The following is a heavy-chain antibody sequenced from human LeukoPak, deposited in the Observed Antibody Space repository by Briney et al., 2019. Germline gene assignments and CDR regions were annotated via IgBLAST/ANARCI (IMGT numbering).Heavy chain of an antibody. CDR3: ARGYSTGGKRFSLYYYMDV. CDR2: IYYSGSV. V-gene: IGHV4-59*01. CDR1: GGSLNSYF. J-gene: IGHJ6*03. Sequence: SETLSLTCTVYGGSLNSYFWGWIRQPPGKGLEWLGYIYYSGSVNYSPALKNRVSISVDTSKKQFSLRVSSVTAADTAVYYCARGYSTGGKRFSLYYYMDVWGKGTTVTVSS. D-gene: IGHD6-19*01.